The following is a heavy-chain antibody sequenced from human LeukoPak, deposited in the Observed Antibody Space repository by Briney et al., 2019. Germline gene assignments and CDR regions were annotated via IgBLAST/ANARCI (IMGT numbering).Heavy chain of an antibody. J-gene: IGHJ3*02. CDR3: ARQRRTRGAFDI. V-gene: IGHV4-34*01. CDR2: INHSGST. D-gene: IGHD1-1*01. CDR1: GGSFSGYY. Sequence: SETLSLTCAVYGGSFSGYYWSWIRQPPGKGLEWIGEINHSGSTNYNPSLKSRVTISVDTSKNQFSLELSSVTAADTAVYYCARQRRTRGAFDIWGQGTMVTVSS.